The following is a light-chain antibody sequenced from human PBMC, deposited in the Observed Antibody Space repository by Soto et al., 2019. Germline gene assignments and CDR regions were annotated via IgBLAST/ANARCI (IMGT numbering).Light chain of an antibody. CDR1: QDISNF. Sequence: DIQMTQSPSSLSAFVGDTVTITCRASQDISNFLAWYQQKPGKVPKLLIYAASTLQSGVPSRFSGSGSGTDFTLTISILQPEDVSTYYCQKCKIAPFTFGGGTKVE. V-gene: IGKV1-27*01. J-gene: IGKJ4*01. CDR2: AAS. CDR3: QKCKIAPFT.